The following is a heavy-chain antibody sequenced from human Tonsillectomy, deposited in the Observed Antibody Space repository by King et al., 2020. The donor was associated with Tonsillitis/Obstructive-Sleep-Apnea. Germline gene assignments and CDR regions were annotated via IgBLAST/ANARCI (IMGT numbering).Heavy chain of an antibody. CDR1: GFTFSRYS. V-gene: IGHV3-48*02. CDR3: ARDHDWSFDY. CDR2: ISTSTI. D-gene: IGHD3-9*01. J-gene: IGHJ4*02. Sequence: VQLVESGGGLVQPGGSLRLSCAASGFTFSRYSMNWVRQAPGRGLDWVSYISTSTISYADSVKGRFTISRDNAKNSLYLQMDSLRDEDTALYYCARDHDWSFDYWGQGTLVTVSS.